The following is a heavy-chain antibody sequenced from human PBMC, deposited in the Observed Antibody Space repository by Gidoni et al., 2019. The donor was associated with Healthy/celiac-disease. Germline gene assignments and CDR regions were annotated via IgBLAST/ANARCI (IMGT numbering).Heavy chain of an antibody. CDR3: TTALAARLYYYYYGMDV. CDR2: IKSKTDGGTT. Sequence: EVQLVESGGGLVKPGGSLRLSCAASGFTFSNAWMSWVRQAPGKGLEWVGRIKSKTDGGTTDYAAPVKGRFTISRDDSKNTLYLQMNSLKTEDTAVYYCTTALAARLYYYYYGMDVWGQGTTVTVSS. D-gene: IGHD6-6*01. J-gene: IGHJ6*02. V-gene: IGHV3-15*01. CDR1: GFTFSNAW.